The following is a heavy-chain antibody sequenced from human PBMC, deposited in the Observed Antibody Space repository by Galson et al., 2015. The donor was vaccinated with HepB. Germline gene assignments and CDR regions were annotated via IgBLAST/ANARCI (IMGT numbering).Heavy chain of an antibody. CDR1: GFTFSSYA. D-gene: IGHD6-19*01. Sequence: SLRLSCAASGFTFSSYAMSWVRQAPGKGLEWVSAISGSGGSTYYADSVKGRFTISRDNSKNTLYLQMNSLRAEDTAVYYCAKDYTGGWYENWFDPWGQGTLVTVSS. CDR3: AKDYTGGWYENWFDP. J-gene: IGHJ5*02. V-gene: IGHV3-23*01. CDR2: ISGSGGST.